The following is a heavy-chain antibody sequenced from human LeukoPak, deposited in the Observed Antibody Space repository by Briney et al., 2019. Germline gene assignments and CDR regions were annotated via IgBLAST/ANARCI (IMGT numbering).Heavy chain of an antibody. J-gene: IGHJ4*02. V-gene: IGHV3-48*03. CDR2: ISSSGTPI. D-gene: IGHD2-21*01. Sequence: GGSLRLSCAASVFTFSSYEMNWVREAPGKGLGCVSYISSSGTPIHYADSVKGRFTISRDNAKNSLFLQMNRLRAEETAVYYCARDKTACGGDCYDSWGQGTLVTVP. CDR3: ARDKTACGGDCYDS. CDR1: VFTFSSYE.